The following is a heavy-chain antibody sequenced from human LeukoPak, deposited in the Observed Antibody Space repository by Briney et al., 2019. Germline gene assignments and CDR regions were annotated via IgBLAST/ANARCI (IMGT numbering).Heavy chain of an antibody. Sequence: GGSLRLSCAASGFTFSSYGMHWVRQAPGKGLEWVAFIRYDGSNKYYADSVKGRFTISRDNSKNTLYLQMNSLRAEDTAVYYCAKRYPIWGQGAGPVDYWGQGTLVTVSS. J-gene: IGHJ4*02. CDR2: IRYDGSNK. V-gene: IGHV3-30*02. D-gene: IGHD3-16*01. CDR3: AKRYPIWGQGAGPVDY. CDR1: GFTFSSYG.